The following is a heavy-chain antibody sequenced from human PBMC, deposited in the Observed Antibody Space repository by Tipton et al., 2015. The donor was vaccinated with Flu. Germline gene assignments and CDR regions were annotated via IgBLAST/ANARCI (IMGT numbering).Heavy chain of an antibody. V-gene: IGHV4-4*07. CDR2: IYTSGST. J-gene: IGHJ5*02. Sequence: LRLSCAAPGFTFSSYAMSWIRQPAGKGLEWIGRIYTSGSTNYNPSLKSRVTMSVDTSKNQFSLKLSSVTAADTAVYYCARDRGDGYNLISGYSGTENWFDPWGQGTLATVSS. CDR1: GFTFSSYA. D-gene: IGHD5-24*01. CDR3: ARDRGDGYNLISGYSGTENWFDP.